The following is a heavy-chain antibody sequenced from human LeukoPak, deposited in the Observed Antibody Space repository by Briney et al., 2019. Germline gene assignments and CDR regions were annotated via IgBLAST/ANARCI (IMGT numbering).Heavy chain of an antibody. CDR2: LHYSGST. J-gene: IGHJ2*01. Sequence: SETLSLTCTVSGGSISSYYWGWIRQPPGKGLEWIGSLHYSGSTYYNPSLKSRVTISVDTSKNQFSLKLSSVTAADTAVYYCARHSSGGTYSSSSYWYFDLWGRGTLVTVSS. V-gene: IGHV4-39*01. CDR1: GGSISSYY. D-gene: IGHD6-13*01. CDR3: ARHSSGGTYSSSSYWYFDL.